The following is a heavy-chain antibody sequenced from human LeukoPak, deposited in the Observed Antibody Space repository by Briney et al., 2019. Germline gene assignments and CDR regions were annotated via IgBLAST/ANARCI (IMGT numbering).Heavy chain of an antibody. Sequence: ASVKVSCKASGYTFTSYGISWVRQAPGQGLEWMGWISAYNGNTNYAQKLQGRVTMTTDTSTSTAYMELWSLRSDDTAVYYCARDLTTGYCSGGSCYGPFDYWGQGTLVTVSS. D-gene: IGHD2-15*01. CDR3: ARDLTTGYCSGGSCYGPFDY. V-gene: IGHV1-18*01. J-gene: IGHJ4*02. CDR1: GYTFTSYG. CDR2: ISAYNGNT.